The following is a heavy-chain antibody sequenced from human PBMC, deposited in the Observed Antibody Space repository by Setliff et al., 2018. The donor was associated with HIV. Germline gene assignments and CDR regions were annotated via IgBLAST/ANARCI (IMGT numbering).Heavy chain of an antibody. Sequence: GASVKVSCKASGYTFTSYYMHWVRQAPGQGLEWMGIINPSGGSTSYAQKFQGRVTMTRDTSISTAYMELSRLRSDDTAVYYCARGMDYYDTSGYYQYYFDYWGQGTLVTVSS. CDR3: ARGMDYYDTSGYYQYYFDY. CDR1: GYTFTSYY. J-gene: IGHJ4*02. V-gene: IGHV1-46*01. CDR2: INPSGGST. D-gene: IGHD3-22*01.